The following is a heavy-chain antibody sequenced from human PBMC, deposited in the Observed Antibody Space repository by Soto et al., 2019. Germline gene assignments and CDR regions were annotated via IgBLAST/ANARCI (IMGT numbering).Heavy chain of an antibody. J-gene: IGHJ4*02. CDR2: IYHSGNT. Sequence: SATLSLTCSVSGDSIGSSTNYWGWIRQPPGKGLEWIGTIYHSGNTYYNPTLKSRVAISVDMSKNQFSLRLNSVTAADTAVYYCARHEWLQLCLGTDDWGKGPLVTGS. V-gene: IGHV4-39*01. D-gene: IGHD5-12*01. CDR1: GDSIGSSTNY. CDR3: ARHEWLQLCLGTDD.